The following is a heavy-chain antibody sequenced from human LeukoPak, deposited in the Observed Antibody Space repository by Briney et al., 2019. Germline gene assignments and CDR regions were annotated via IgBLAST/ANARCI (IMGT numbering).Heavy chain of an antibody. CDR3: AKDQIWDYDSSANFDY. CDR2: IGGSGGST. CDR1: GFTVSSNY. Sequence: GGSLRLSCAASGFTVSSNYMSWVRQAPGKGLEWVSAIGGSGGSTYYADSVKGRFTISRDNSKNTLYLQMNSLRAEDTAVYYCAKDQIWDYDSSANFDYWGQGTLVTVSS. J-gene: IGHJ4*02. D-gene: IGHD3-22*01. V-gene: IGHV3-23*01.